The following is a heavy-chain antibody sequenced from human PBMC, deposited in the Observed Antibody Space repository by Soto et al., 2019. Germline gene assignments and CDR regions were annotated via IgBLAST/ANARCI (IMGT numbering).Heavy chain of an antibody. CDR3: VKQAHGLDGVAFDY. CDR1: VFIFSGST. D-gene: IGHD2-15*01. CDR2: VSTSGRST. Sequence: WGSLRLSCSASVFIFSGSTIDWVRQVPGKGLEAISAVSTSGRSTYYADSVKDRFTISRDNSKNTLFLQMGSLRPEDTAIYYCVKQAHGLDGVAFDYWGQGTKVTVSS. J-gene: IGHJ4*02. V-gene: IGHV3-64D*06.